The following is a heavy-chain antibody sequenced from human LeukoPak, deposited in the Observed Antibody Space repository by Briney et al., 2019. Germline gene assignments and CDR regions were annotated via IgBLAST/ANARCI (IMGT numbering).Heavy chain of an antibody. CDR3: ATGSYLAVDY. V-gene: IGHV3-23*01. CDR1: GFTFSSYA. J-gene: IGHJ4*02. D-gene: IGHD1-26*01. CDR2: ISGSGGNT. Sequence: PGGSLRLSCAASGFTFSSYAMSWVRQAPGKGLEWVSAISGSGGNTYYADSVKGRFTISRDNSKNTLYLQMNSLRAEDTAVYYCATGSYLAVDYWGQGTLVTVSS.